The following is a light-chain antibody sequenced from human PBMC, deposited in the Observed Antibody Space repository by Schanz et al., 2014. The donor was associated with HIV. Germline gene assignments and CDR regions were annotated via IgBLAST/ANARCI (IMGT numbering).Light chain of an antibody. Sequence: DIQMTQPPSILSASVGDKVIISCRASQSISTWLAWYQQKPGKAPSLLIYEASTLESGVPSRFSGSGSGTEFTLTINSLQPEDFATYYCQQYSSYSPTFGQGTKVEIK. V-gene: IGKV1-5*03. CDR3: QQYSSYSPT. CDR1: QSISTW. J-gene: IGKJ1*01. CDR2: EAS.